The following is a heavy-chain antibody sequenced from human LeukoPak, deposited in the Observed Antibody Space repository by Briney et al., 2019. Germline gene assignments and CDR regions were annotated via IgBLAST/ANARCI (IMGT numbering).Heavy chain of an antibody. CDR3: AKDWGVQLDPSGVFDY. D-gene: IGHD1-1*01. Sequence: GGSLRLSCAASGFTVSSNYMSWVRQAPGKGLEWVSVIYSGGSTYYADSVKGRFTISRDNSKNTLYLQMNSLRAEDTAVYYCAKDWGVQLDPSGVFDYWGQGTLVTVSS. J-gene: IGHJ4*02. CDR2: IYSGGST. V-gene: IGHV3-53*01. CDR1: GFTVSSNY.